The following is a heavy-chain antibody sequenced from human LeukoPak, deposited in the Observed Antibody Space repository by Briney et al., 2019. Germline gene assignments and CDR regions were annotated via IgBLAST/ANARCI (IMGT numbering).Heavy chain of an antibody. CDR2: IKSKTDGGTA. V-gene: IGHV3-15*01. Sequence: PGESLRLSCAASGFTFSSAWMYWVRQAPGKGLQWVGRIKSKTDGGTAEYAAPVKGRFTISRDDSKNMLYLQMNSLKAEDTAVYYCNTEVDWGQGTLVTVSS. J-gene: IGHJ4*02. CDR1: GFTFSSAW. CDR3: NTEVD.